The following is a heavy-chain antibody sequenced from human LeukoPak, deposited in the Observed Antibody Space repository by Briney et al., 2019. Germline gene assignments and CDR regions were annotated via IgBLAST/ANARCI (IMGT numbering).Heavy chain of an antibody. V-gene: IGHV3-15*01. CDR2: IKSKTDGVTT. CDR1: GFTFSNAW. J-gene: IGHJ6*04. CDR3: TTENPAGYYYGMDV. Sequence: SGGPLRLSCAASGFTFSNAWMSWVRQAPGEGLEWVGRIKSKTDGVTTDYAAPVKRRFTISRDDSKTTLYLQMNSLKTEDTAVYYCTTENPAGYYYGMDVWGKGTTVTVSS.